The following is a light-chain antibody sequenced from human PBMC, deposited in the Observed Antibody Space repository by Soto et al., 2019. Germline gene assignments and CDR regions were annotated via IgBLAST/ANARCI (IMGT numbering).Light chain of an antibody. CDR2: DGT. J-gene: IGLJ1*01. V-gene: IGLV2-23*01. Sequence: QSVLTQPASVSGSPGQSITISCTGTSRDVGAYDYVSWYQQHPGKVPKLIIYDGTQRPSAVSDRFSGSKSANTASLTISGLQAEDEADYYCSLDAGRNTYVFGPGTKVTVL. CDR3: SLDAGRNTYV. CDR1: SRDVGAYDY.